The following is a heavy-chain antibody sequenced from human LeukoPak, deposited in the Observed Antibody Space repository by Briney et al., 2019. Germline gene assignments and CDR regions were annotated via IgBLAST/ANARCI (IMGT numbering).Heavy chain of an antibody. CDR1: GFTVSSNY. Sequence: GGSLRLSCAASGFTVSSNYMSWVRQAPGKGLEWVSVIYSGGSTYYADSVKGRFIISRDNSKNTLYLQMNSLRAEDTAVYYCASNYCSSTSCPRDSEHWGQGTLVTVSS. J-gene: IGHJ4*02. V-gene: IGHV3-53*01. D-gene: IGHD2-2*01. CDR2: IYSGGST. CDR3: ASNYCSSTSCPRDSEH.